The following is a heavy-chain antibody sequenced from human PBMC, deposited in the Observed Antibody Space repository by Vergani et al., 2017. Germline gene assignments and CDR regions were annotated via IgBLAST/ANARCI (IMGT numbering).Heavy chain of an antibody. Sequence: QVQLVQSGAEVKKPGASVKVSCKASGYTFSSYGISWVRQAPGQGLEWMGWISGNNGNTNYAQKVQGRVTMATDTSTSTAYMELRSLRSDDTAVYYCAREPGGVGASKSNYFDYWGQGTLVTVSS. J-gene: IGHJ4*02. CDR1: GYTFSSYG. CDR3: AREPGGVGASKSNYFDY. CDR2: ISGNNGNT. V-gene: IGHV1-18*04. D-gene: IGHD1-26*01.